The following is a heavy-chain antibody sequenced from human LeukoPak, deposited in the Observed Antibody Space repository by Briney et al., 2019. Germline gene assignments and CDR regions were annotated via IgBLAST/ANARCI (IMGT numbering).Heavy chain of an antibody. CDR2: IYNIGSV. J-gene: IGHJ4*02. V-gene: IGHV4-61*05. Sequence: SETLSLTCTVSGASTDRRVSTNSYYWSWIRQFPGKGLEWIGNIYNIGSVTYKPSLRSRVTMSIDMSKKQLSLRLTSVTAADTAVYFCATNRSGSALDHWGQGILVTVSS. D-gene: IGHD5-12*01. CDR1: GASTDRRVSTNSYY. CDR3: ATNRSGSALDH.